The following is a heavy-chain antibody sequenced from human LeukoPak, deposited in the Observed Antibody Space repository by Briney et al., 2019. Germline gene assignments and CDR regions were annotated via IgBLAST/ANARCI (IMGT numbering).Heavy chain of an antibody. D-gene: IGHD1-26*01. V-gene: IGHV1-18*04. Sequence: ASVKVSCKASGYTFTGYYMHWVRQAPGQGLEWMGWISTYNGHTNYAQKLQGRVTMTTDTSTNTAYMELRSLRFDDTAVYYCARFLPQKWELPGKWLDPWGQGTLVTVSS. CDR2: ISTYNGHT. CDR3: ARFLPQKWELPGKWLDP. J-gene: IGHJ5*02. CDR1: GYTFTGYY.